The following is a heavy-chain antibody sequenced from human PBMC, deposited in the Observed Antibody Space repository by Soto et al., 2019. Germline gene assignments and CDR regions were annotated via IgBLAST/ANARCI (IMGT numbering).Heavy chain of an antibody. D-gene: IGHD5-12*01. J-gene: IGHJ4*02. V-gene: IGHV1-46*01. CDR2: INPSGGST. CDR1: GYTFTSYY. Sequence: ASVKVSCKASGYTFTSYYMHWVRQAPGQGLDWMGIINPSGGSTSYAQNFQGRVTMTRDTSTSTVYMELSSLRSEDTAVYYCARSRGRDGYIYAYWGRGPLVTVSS. CDR3: ARSRGRDGYIYAY.